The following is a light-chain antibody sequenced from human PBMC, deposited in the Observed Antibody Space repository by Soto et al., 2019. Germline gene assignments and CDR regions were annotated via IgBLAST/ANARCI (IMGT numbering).Light chain of an antibody. CDR3: QQSYSGRT. CDR1: QSISNF. V-gene: IGKV1-39*01. J-gene: IGKJ1*01. Sequence: DIQMTQSPSSLSASVVDRVTIPCRASQSISNFLNWYQQKPGKAPNLLIYGASSLQSGVPSRFSGSGSGTDFTLTISSLQPEDFATYYCQQSYSGRTFGQGTK. CDR2: GAS.